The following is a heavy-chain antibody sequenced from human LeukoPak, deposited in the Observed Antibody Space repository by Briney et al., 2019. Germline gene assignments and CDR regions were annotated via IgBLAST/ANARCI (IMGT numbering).Heavy chain of an antibody. CDR1: GFTFGGYG. V-gene: IGHV3-33*01. Sequence: GRSLRLSCAGSGFTFGGYGMHWFRQTPGKGLEWVAVIAYDGSRAFYADSVKGRFTISRDNSKNTMSVQMDDLRAEDTAVYYCTRYNNEHFDYRRQGTLLTVSS. D-gene: IGHD1-14*01. CDR2: IAYDGSRA. J-gene: IGHJ4*02. CDR3: TRYNNEHFDY.